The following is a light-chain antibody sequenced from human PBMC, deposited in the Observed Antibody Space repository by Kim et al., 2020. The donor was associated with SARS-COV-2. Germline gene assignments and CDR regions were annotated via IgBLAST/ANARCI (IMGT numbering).Light chain of an antibody. J-gene: IGLJ3*02. CDR1: KLGDKH. Sequence: SYELTQPPSVSVSPGQTASITCSGHKLGDKHAYWYQQKPGQSPVLVIYQDTKRPSGIPVRFSGSNSGNTVTLTISGTQSMDEADYYCQACDSSTAVFGGGTQLTVL. V-gene: IGLV3-1*01. CDR2: QDT. CDR3: QACDSSTAV.